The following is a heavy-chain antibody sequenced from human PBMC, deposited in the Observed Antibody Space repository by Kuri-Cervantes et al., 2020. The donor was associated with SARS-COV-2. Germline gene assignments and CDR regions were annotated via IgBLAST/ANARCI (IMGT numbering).Heavy chain of an antibody. CDR2: ISSSSSTI. Sequence: GGSLRLSCAASGFTFSSYNMNWVRQAPGKGLEWVSYISSSSSTIYYADSVKGRFTISRDNAKNSLYPQMNSLRDEDTAVYYCARDLLNVWSGYYYYHGMDVWGQGTTVTVSS. D-gene: IGHD3-3*01. CDR1: GFTFSSYN. V-gene: IGHV3-48*02. J-gene: IGHJ6*02. CDR3: ARDLLNVWSGYYYYHGMDV.